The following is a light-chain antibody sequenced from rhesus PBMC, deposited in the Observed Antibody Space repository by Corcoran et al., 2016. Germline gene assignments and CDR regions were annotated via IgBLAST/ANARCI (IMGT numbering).Light chain of an antibody. Sequence: DIQMTQSPSSLSASVGDTVTLTCRASQGISSWLAWSQQKPGKAPKLLIDKADSLQSGVQSRFSGSGAVTDFPLTISSMQSEDFATYYCQQYSSRPPYSFGQGTKVEIK. J-gene: IGKJ2*01. CDR2: KAD. CDR3: QQYSSRPPYS. V-gene: IGKV1-22*01. CDR1: QGISSW.